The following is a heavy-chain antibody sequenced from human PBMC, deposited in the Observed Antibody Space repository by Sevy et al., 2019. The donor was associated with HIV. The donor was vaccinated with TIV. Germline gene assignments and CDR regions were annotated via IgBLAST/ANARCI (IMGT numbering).Heavy chain of an antibody. CDR1: GYSFTSNW. J-gene: IGHJ3*02. CDR3: ARRGSRDDFWCGYGSRNPFDI. Sequence: GESLKISCKASGYSFTSNWIGWVRQMPGKGLEWMGIIYPVDSDTRYSPSFQGHVTISVDKSITTAYLQWRSLRDSDNGVYYCARRGSRDDFWCGYGSRNPFDIWGQGTLVTVSS. D-gene: IGHD3-3*01. V-gene: IGHV5-51*01. CDR2: IYPVDSDT.